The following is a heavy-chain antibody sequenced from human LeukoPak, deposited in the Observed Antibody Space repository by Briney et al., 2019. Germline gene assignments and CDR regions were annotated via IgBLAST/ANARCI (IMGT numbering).Heavy chain of an antibody. D-gene: IGHD1-7*01. CDR2: IHYSGST. CDR1: GFTFSIYW. V-gene: IGHV4-39*01. CDR3: ASERKELPAFFDY. J-gene: IGHJ4*02. Sequence: GSLRLSCAASGFTFSIYWMSWIRQPPGKGLEWIGSIHYSGSTYNNPSLNSRVTISVDMSKNQLSLKLSSVTAADTAVYYCASERKELPAFFDYWGQGTLVTVSS.